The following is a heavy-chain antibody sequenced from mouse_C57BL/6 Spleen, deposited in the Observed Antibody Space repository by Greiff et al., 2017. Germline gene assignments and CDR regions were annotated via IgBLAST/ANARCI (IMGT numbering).Heavy chain of an antibody. CDR2: IDTEDGDT. CDR3: TTIFSMDY. CDR1: GFNIKDYY. V-gene: IGHV14-1*01. Sequence: EVQLQQSGAELVRPGASVKLSCTASGFNIKDYYMHWVKQRPEQGLEWIGRIDTEDGDTEYDPKFKGKATMTADTSSNTAYLPLSRLTSEDTAVYYFTTIFSMDYWGQGTTVTVSS. J-gene: IGHJ4*01.